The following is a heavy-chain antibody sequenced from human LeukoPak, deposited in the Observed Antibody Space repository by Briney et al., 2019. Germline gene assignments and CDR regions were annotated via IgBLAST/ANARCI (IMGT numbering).Heavy chain of an antibody. CDR2: ISYDGSNK. Sequence: GGSLRLSCAASGFTFSSYGMHWVRQAPGKGLEWVAVISYDGSNKYYADSVKGRFTISRDNSKNTLYLQMNSLRAEDTAVYYCAKDRGAYSSSWFPSGYFDYWGQGTLVTVSS. V-gene: IGHV3-30*18. J-gene: IGHJ4*02. CDR1: GFTFSSYG. D-gene: IGHD6-13*01. CDR3: AKDRGAYSSSWFPSGYFDY.